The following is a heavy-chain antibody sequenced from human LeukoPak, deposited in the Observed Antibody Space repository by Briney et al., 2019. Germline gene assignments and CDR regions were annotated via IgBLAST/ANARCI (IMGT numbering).Heavy chain of an antibody. D-gene: IGHD6-19*01. V-gene: IGHV3-7*01. CDR1: GFTFTTYW. CDR3: ARVDFDASAWYRIDF. Sequence: GGSLRLSCAASGFTFTTYWMTWVRQAPGKGLEWVANIKQDESEKYYVDSVKGRFTISRDNAKTSRFLQMNSLRADDTAVYYCARVDFDASAWYRIDFWGQGTLVTVSS. CDR2: IKQDESEK. J-gene: IGHJ4*02.